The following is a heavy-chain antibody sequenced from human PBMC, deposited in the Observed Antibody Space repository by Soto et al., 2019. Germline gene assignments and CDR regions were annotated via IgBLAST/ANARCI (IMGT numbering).Heavy chain of an antibody. J-gene: IGHJ6*02. D-gene: IGHD1-26*01. CDR2: ISSSSSYI. CDR3: AREGWAYASYGMDV. V-gene: IGHV3-21*01. CDR1: GFTFSSYS. Sequence: EVQLVESGGGLVKPGGSLRLSCAASGFTFSSYSMNWVRQAPGKGLEWVSSISSSSSYIYYADSVKGRFTISRDNAKKSLYLQMNRLRAEDTAVYYCAREGWAYASYGMDVWGQVTTVTVS.